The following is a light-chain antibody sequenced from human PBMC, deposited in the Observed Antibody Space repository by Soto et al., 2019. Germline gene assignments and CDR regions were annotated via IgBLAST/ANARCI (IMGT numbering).Light chain of an antibody. CDR3: QQLHSYPRT. V-gene: IGKV1-9*01. CDR1: QGIGRY. J-gene: IGKJ4*01. CDR2: AGS. Sequence: DIQLTQSPSLLSASVGDRVTITCRASQGIGRYLAWYQQKPGTAPKLLIYAGSTLESGVPSRISGSGSGPEFTLTINSLQPEDFATYYCQQLHSYPRTFGGGTKV.